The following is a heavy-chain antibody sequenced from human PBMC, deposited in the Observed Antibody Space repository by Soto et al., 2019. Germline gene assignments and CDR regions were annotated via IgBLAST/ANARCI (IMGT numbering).Heavy chain of an antibody. D-gene: IGHD5-12*01. CDR3: AHSQRGPRDF. V-gene: IGHV2-5*08. J-gene: IGHJ4*02. CDR1: GGSISSYYW. CDR2: IYWDDDK. Sequence: TLPLTCTVSGGSISSYYWSWIRQPPGEALEWLALIYWDDDKRYNPSLKSRLTITKDTSKDQVVLAMTNMDPLDTATYFCAHSQRGPRDFWGQGILVTVSS.